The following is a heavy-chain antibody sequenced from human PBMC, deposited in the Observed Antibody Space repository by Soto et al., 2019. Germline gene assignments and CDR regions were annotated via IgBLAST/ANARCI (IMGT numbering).Heavy chain of an antibody. Sequence: PSETLSLTCTVSGGSISSYYWSWIRQPPGKGLEWIGYIYYSGSTNYNPSLKSRVTISVDTSKNQFSLKLSSVTAADTAVYYCARTEQWPYPYYFDYWGQGTLVTVSS. D-gene: IGHD6-19*01. V-gene: IGHV4-59*08. CDR3: ARTEQWPYPYYFDY. CDR2: IYYSGST. CDR1: GGSISSYY. J-gene: IGHJ4*02.